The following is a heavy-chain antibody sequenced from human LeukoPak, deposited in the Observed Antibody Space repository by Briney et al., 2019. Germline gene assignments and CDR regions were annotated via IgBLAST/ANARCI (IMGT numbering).Heavy chain of an antibody. Sequence: PGGSLRLSCAASGLPFFSYYMTWVRQAPGKGQERVATINQDEGVTDSVDAVKGRFTVSRDNAKNSLYLQMNSRRAEDTAVYYCTTENWYVFEHWGQGTLVSVSP. CDR1: GLPFFSYY. D-gene: IGHD1-1*01. CDR3: TTENWYVFEH. J-gene: IGHJ4*02. CDR2: INQDEGVT. V-gene: IGHV3-7*04.